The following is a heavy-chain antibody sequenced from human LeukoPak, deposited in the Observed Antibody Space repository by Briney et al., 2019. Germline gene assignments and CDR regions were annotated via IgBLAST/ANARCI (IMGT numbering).Heavy chain of an antibody. CDR1: GYTFTSYY. CDR2: INPSGGST. Sequence: ASVTVSLKASGYTFTSYYMHWVRQAPAQGIERMGIINPSGGSTTYAQMFQGRVTMTRDTSTRTVYMELRSLRSEDTAAFYCAREGEVIVTDNLFYWGEGALVTVSS. CDR3: AREGEVIVTDNLFY. J-gene: IGHJ4*02. V-gene: IGHV1-46*01. D-gene: IGHD2-21*01.